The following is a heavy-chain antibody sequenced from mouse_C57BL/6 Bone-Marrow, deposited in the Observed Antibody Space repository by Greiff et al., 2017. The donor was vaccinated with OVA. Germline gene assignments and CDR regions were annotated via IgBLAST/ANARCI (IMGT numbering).Heavy chain of an antibody. CDR3: ASHDDGYYASYFDY. J-gene: IGHJ2*01. CDR2: IYPGDGDT. D-gene: IGHD2-3*01. Sequence: VKLQESGPELVKPGASVKISCKASGYAFSSSWMNWVKQRPGKGLEWIGRIYPGDGDTNYNGKFKGKATLTADKSSSTAYMQLSSLTSEDSAVYFCASHDDGYYASYFDYWGQGTTLTVSS. V-gene: IGHV1-82*01. CDR1: GYAFSSSW.